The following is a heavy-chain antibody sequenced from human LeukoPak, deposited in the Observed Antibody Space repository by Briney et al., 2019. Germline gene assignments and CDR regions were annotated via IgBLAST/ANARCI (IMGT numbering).Heavy chain of an antibody. CDR1: GFTFSSFA. Sequence: GGSLRLSCAASGFTFSSFAMSWVRQAPGKGLEWVSSVSDSDENTYYADSVKGRFTISRDNSKNTLYLQMNSLRAEDTAVYYCARDNAPYTSSSSGLGLFDYWGQGTLVTVSS. CDR2: VSDSDENT. D-gene: IGHD6-6*01. CDR3: ARDNAPYTSSSSGLGLFDY. V-gene: IGHV3-23*01. J-gene: IGHJ4*02.